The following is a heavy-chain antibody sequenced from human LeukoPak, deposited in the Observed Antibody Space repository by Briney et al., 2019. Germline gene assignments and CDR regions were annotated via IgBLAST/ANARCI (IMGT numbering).Heavy chain of an antibody. V-gene: IGHV5-51*01. Sequence: PGESLKISCKGSGYIFTTYWIAWVRQLPGKGLEWMGIIYPGDSDTRYSPSFQGQVTISADKSISTAYLQWSGLKASDTATYYCARRLPTLEAFDIWGQGTMVTVSS. D-gene: IGHD3-16*01. CDR1: GYIFTTYW. CDR2: IYPGDSDT. CDR3: ARRLPTLEAFDI. J-gene: IGHJ3*02.